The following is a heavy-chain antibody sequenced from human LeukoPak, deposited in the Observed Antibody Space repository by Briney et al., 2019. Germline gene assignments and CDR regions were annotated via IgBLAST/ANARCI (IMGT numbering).Heavy chain of an antibody. CDR3: ARGYCSSTSFLYYYYYGMDV. CDR2: IYHSGST. D-gene: IGHD2-2*01. J-gene: IGHJ6*02. V-gene: IGHV4-39*06. CDR1: GGSIRSSYYY. Sequence: SETLSLTCTVSGGSIRSSYYYWGWIRQPPGKGLEWIGEIYHSGSTNYNPSLKSRVTISVDKSKNQFPLKLSSVTAADTAVYYCARGYCSSTSFLYYYYYGMDVWGQGTTVTVSS.